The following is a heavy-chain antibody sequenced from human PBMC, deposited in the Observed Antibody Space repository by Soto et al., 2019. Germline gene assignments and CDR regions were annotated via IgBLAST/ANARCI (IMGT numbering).Heavy chain of an antibody. J-gene: IGHJ6*02. V-gene: IGHV4-59*08. D-gene: IGHD3-10*01. CDR2: VHHSWGS. CDR1: GGSISSYC. CDR3: ARQGFGPLHGLVDV. Sequence: QVQLQESGPGLVKPSETLSLSCTVSGGSISSYCWSWFRQSPGKRMEWIGYVHHSWGSSYNPSLQSRVAISLDTSKSQFSLKVTSVTATDPAVYYCARQGFGPLHGLVDVWGQGTTVTVSS.